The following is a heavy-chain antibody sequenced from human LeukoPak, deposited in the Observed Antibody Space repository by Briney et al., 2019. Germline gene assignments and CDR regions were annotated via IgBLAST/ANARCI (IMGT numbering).Heavy chain of an antibody. CDR3: AKARSGEKVYYYMDV. CDR2: ISGSGGST. J-gene: IGHJ6*03. Sequence: GGSLRLSCAASGFTVTSNYMNWVRQAPGKGLEWVSPISGSGGSTYYADSVKGRFTISRDNSKNTLYLQMNSLRAEDTAVYYCAKARSGEKVYYYMDVWGKGTTVTISS. D-gene: IGHD4-17*01. CDR1: GFTVTSNY. V-gene: IGHV3-23*01.